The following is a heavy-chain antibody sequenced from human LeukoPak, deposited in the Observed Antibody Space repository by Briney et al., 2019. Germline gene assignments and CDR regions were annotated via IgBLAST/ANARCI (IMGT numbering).Heavy chain of an antibody. CDR2: TYYRSKWYN. Sequence: SQTLSLTCAISGDSVSSNSALWSWFRQSPSRGLEWLGRTYYRSKWYNDYAVSVKGRTTINLDTSKNQFSLQLNSVTPEDTAVYYCARGSASYFDYWGQGTLVTVSS. V-gene: IGHV6-1*01. J-gene: IGHJ4*02. D-gene: IGHD6-13*01. CDR1: GDSVSSNSAL. CDR3: ARGSASYFDY.